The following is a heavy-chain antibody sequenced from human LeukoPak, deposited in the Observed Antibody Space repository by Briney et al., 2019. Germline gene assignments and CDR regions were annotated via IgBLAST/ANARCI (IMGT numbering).Heavy chain of an antibody. CDR1: GGSFSGYY. CDR3: ARGLMWAPSYY. J-gene: IGHJ4*02. Sequence: PSETLSLTCAVYGGSFSGYYWSWIRQPPGKGLEWIGEINHSGSTNYNPSLKSRVTILVDTSKNQFSLKLSSVTAADTAVYYCARGLMWAPSYYWGQGTLVTVPS. D-gene: IGHD2-8*01. CDR2: INHSGST. V-gene: IGHV4-34*01.